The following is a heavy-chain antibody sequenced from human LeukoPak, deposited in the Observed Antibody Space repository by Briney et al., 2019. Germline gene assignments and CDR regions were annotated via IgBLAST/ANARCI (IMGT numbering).Heavy chain of an antibody. CDR3: AKAILWFGEFHDAFDI. CDR2: ISGSGGST. Sequence: GGSLRLSCAASGFTFSSYAMSWVRRAPGKGLEWVSAISGSGGSTYYADSVKGRFTISRDNSKNTLYLQMNSLRAEDTAVYYCAKAILWFGEFHDAFDIWGQGTMVTVSS. J-gene: IGHJ3*02. CDR1: GFTFSSYA. V-gene: IGHV3-23*01. D-gene: IGHD3-10*01.